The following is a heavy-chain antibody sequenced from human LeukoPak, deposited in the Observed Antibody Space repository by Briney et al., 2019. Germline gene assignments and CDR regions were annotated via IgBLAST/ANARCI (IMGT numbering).Heavy chain of an antibody. CDR2: IIPIFGTA. Sequence: ASVKVSCKASGGTFSSYAISWVRQAPGQGLEWMGGIIPIFGTANYAQKFQGRVTITTDESTSTAYMELSSLRSEDAAVYYCARSEVVAAIRFDPWGQGTLVTVSS. D-gene: IGHD2-15*01. CDR1: GGTFSSYA. J-gene: IGHJ5*02. CDR3: ARSEVVAAIRFDP. V-gene: IGHV1-69*05.